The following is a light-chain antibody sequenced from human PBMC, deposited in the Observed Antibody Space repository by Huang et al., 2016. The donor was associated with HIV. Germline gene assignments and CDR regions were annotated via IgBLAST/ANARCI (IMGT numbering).Light chain of an antibody. CDR1: QGVSNF. CDR2: AAS. Sequence: DIQMTQSPSAMSTSVGDRVTITCRASQGVSNFLAWFQQKPGQVPKRLIYAASTIQGDVPSRFAGSRSGTEFTLTISSLQPEDFATYYCLQYHTYPWTFGQGTKVEIK. V-gene: IGKV1-17*03. CDR3: LQYHTYPWT. J-gene: IGKJ1*01.